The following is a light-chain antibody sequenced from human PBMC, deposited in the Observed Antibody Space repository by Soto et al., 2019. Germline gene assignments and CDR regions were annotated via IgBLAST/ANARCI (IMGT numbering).Light chain of an antibody. V-gene: IGLV2-8*01. CDR1: CSDVGGYNY. J-gene: IGLJ1*01. Sequence: SVLTQPPSASGSPGQSVAISCTGTCSDVGGYNYVSWYQQHPGKAPKLMIYEVNKRPSGVPDRFSGSKSGNTASLTVSGLQAEDEADYYCSSYAGSSNVFGTGTKVTVL. CDR3: SSYAGSSNV. CDR2: EVN.